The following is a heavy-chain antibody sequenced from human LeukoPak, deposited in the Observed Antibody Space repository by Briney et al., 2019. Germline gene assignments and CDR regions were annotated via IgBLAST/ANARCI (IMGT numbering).Heavy chain of an antibody. D-gene: IGHD6-13*01. J-gene: IGHJ6*04. CDR3: ARAIFDQQLVGYYYYGMDV. CDR1: GYSISSGYY. CDR2: IYHSGST. V-gene: IGHV4-38-2*01. Sequence: PSETLSLACAVSGYSISSGYYWGWIRQPPGKGLEWIGSIYHSGSTYYNPSLKSRVTISVDTSKNQFSLKLSSVTAADTAVYYCARAIFDQQLVGYYYYGMDVWGKGTTVTVSS.